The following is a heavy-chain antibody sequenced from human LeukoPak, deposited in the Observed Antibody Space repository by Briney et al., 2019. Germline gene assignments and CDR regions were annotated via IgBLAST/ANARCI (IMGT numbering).Heavy chain of an antibody. D-gene: IGHD3-22*01. Sequence: GGSLRLSCAASGFTFSSYSMNWVRQAPGKGLEWVSSISSSSSYIYYADSVKGRFTISRDNAKNSLYLQMNSLRAEDTAVYYCARDSHYYDSSGFIDWGQGTLVTVSS. J-gene: IGHJ4*02. CDR1: GFTFSSYS. CDR3: ARDSHYYDSSGFID. CDR2: ISSSSSYI. V-gene: IGHV3-21*01.